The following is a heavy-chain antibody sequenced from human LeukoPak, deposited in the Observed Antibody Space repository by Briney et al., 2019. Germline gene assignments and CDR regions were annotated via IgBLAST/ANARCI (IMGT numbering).Heavy chain of an antibody. V-gene: IGHV1-2*02. Sequence: ASVKVSCKASGYTFTGYYMHWVRQAPGQGLEWMGWINPNSGGTNYAQKFQGRVTMTRDTSISTAYMELSRLRSDDTAVYYCARLASDIVVVPAAVWGQETLVTVSS. CDR2: INPNSGGT. CDR1: GYTFTGYY. D-gene: IGHD2-2*01. CDR3: ARLASDIVVVPAAV. J-gene: IGHJ4*02.